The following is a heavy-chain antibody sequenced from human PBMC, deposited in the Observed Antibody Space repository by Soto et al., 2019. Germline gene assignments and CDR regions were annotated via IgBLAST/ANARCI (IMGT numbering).Heavy chain of an antibody. CDR2: INTYHGNT. J-gene: IGHJ6*02. CDR3: ARSPGYSASWGYFYYDRKI. CDR1: GYTFTNYG. Sequence: QVQLVQSGAELKKPGASVKVSCKASGYTFTNYGISWVRQAPGQGLEWMGWINTYHGNTKYAQKLQGRVTITKDTSTSTAYMELTSLRSDDTAVYYCARSPGYSASWGYFYYDRKIWGQGTTVIVSS. V-gene: IGHV1-18*01. D-gene: IGHD6-13*01.